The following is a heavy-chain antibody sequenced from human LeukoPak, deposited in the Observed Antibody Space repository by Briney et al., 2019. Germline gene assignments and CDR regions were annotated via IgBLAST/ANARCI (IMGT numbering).Heavy chain of an antibody. Sequence: PGGSLRLSCATSGFTFSNHAMHWVRQATGKGLEWVSAIGTAGDTFYPGSVKGRFTISRENAMNSLSLQMNSLRAEDTAVYYCVRQQTPHGNFDYWGQGTLVTVSS. J-gene: IGHJ4*02. CDR3: VRQQTPHGNFDY. CDR2: IGTAGDT. V-gene: IGHV3-13*01. CDR1: GFTFSNHA. D-gene: IGHD1-26*01.